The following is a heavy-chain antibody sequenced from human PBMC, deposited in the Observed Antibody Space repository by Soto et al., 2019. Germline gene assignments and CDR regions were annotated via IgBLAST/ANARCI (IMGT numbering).Heavy chain of an antibody. CDR3: ATVLEY. CDR2: VDASGTGT. CDR1: GFTFNTYA. J-gene: IGHJ4*02. V-gene: IGHV3-74*01. Sequence: GGSLRLSCATSGFTFNTYAMSWVRQPPGKGLEWVSGVDASGTGTSYAESVRGRFTISRDTAKNTVYLQMDNLRPEDTAVYYCATVLEYWGQGTPVTVSS.